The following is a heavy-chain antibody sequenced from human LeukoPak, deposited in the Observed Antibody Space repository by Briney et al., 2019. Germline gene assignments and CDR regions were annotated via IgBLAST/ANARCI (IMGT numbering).Heavy chain of an antibody. Sequence: ASVKVSCKAPGYTFTSYGISWVRQAPGQGLEWMGWISAYNGNTNYAQKLQGRVTMTTDTSTSTAYMELRSLRSDDTAVYYCARDIVVVVAATAPFDYWGQGTLVTVSS. CDR2: ISAYNGNT. CDR3: ARDIVVVVAATAPFDY. CDR1: GYTFTSYG. J-gene: IGHJ4*02. V-gene: IGHV1-18*01. D-gene: IGHD2-15*01.